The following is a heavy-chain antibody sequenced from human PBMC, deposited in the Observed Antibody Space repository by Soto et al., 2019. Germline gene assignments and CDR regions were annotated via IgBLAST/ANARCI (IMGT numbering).Heavy chain of an antibody. CDR3: ASGYGSGSYSWFDP. D-gene: IGHD3-10*01. Sequence: QVQLQQWGAGLLKPSETLSLTCAVYGGSFSGYYWSWIRQPPGKGLVWIGEINHSGSTNYNPSLKSRVTISVDTSKNQFSLKLSSVTAADTAVYYCASGYGSGSYSWFDPWGQGTLVTVSS. CDR2: INHSGST. J-gene: IGHJ5*02. CDR1: GGSFSGYY. V-gene: IGHV4-34*01.